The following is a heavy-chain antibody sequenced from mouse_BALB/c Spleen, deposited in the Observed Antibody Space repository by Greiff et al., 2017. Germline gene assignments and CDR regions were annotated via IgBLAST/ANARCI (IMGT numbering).Heavy chain of an antibody. CDR1: GYTFSSYW. CDR3: EREGDNWDWYFDV. Sequence: QVQLQQSGAELMKPGASVKISCKATGYTFSSYWIEWVKQRPGHGLEWIGEILPGSGSTNYNEKFKGKATFTADTSSNTAYMQLSSLTSEDSAVYYCEREGDNWDWYFDVWGAGTTVTVSS. D-gene: IGHD4-1*01. CDR2: ILPGSGST. V-gene: IGHV1-9*01. J-gene: IGHJ1*01.